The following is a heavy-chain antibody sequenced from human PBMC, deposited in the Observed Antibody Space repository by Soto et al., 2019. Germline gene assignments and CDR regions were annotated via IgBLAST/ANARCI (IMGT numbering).Heavy chain of an antibody. Sequence: QVQLVQSGSEVRKPGASVKVSCKASGYTFSTYDINWVRQAPGQGPEWMGRVSPNSGNTGYAQKFQGRLTMTRNTSISTAYMELSSLTSEDTAVYYCASWSGYSKWCQGTLVTVSS. V-gene: IGHV1-8*01. J-gene: IGHJ4*02. CDR2: VSPNSGNT. D-gene: IGHD3-9*01. CDR3: ASWSGYSK. CDR1: GYTFSTYD.